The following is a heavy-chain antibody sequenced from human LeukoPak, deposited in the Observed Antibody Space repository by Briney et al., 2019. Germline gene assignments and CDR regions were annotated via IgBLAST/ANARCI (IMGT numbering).Heavy chain of an antibody. Sequence: GGSLRLSCAASGFTFSSYWMSWVRQAPGKGLEWVANIKQDGSEKYYVDSVKGRFTISRDNAKNSLYLQMNSLRAEDTAVYYCARHTVGGYYSPFDPWGQGTLVTVSS. J-gene: IGHJ5*02. D-gene: IGHD3-22*01. V-gene: IGHV3-7*01. CDR3: ARHTVGGYYSPFDP. CDR2: IKQDGSEK. CDR1: GFTFSSYW.